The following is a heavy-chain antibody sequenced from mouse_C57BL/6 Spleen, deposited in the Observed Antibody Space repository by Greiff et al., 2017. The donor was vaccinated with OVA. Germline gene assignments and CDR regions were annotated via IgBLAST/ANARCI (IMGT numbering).Heavy chain of an antibody. CDR1: GFTFSSYA. Sequence: EVNVVESGEGLVKPGGSLKLSCAASGFTFSSYAMSWVRQTPEKRLEWVAYISSGGDYIYYADTVKGRFTISRDNARNTLYLQMSSLKSEDTAMYYCTRGPYGSSFAYWGQGTLVTVSA. CDR2: ISSGGDYI. CDR3: TRGPYGSSFAY. J-gene: IGHJ3*01. D-gene: IGHD1-1*01. V-gene: IGHV5-9-1*02.